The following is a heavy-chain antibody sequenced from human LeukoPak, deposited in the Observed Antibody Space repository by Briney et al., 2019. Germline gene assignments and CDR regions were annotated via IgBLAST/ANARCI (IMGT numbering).Heavy chain of an antibody. V-gene: IGHV4-39*07. CDR2: IYYSGRT. J-gene: IGHJ4*02. CDR3: ARGPSSGDYHVDF. D-gene: IGHD4-17*01. Sequence: SETLSLTCTVSGGSVSSCTYYWVWIRQPPGKGLEWIGSIYYSGRTNYDPSLKSRVTISVDTSKNQFSLDLSSLTAADTAAYYCARGPSSGDYHVDFWGQGALVTVSS. CDR1: GGSVSSCTYY.